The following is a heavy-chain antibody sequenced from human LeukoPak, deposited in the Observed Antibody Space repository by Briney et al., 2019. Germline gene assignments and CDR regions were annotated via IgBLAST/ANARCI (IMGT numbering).Heavy chain of an antibody. CDR3: AREGRQWLVLGWFDP. Sequence: GRSLRLSCAASGFTFSSYAMYWVRQAPGKGLEWVAVISYDGSNKYYADSVKGRFTISRDNSKNTLYLQMNSLRVEDTAVYYCAREGRQWLVLGWFDPWGQGTLVTVSS. CDR1: GFTFSSYA. J-gene: IGHJ5*02. V-gene: IGHV3-30-3*01. CDR2: ISYDGSNK. D-gene: IGHD6-19*01.